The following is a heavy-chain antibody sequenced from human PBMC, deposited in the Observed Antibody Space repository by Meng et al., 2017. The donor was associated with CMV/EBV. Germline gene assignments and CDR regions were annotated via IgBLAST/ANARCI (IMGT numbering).Heavy chain of an antibody. V-gene: IGHV4-34*01. Sequence: SEILSLTCAVYGGSFSGYYWSWIRQPPGKGLEWIGEINHRGSTNYNPSLKSRVTISVDTSKNQFSLKLSSVTAANTAVYYCARGRYYYDSSGYAYFDYWGQGTLVTVSS. J-gene: IGHJ4*02. CDR2: INHRGST. CDR3: ARGRYYYDSSGYAYFDY. D-gene: IGHD3-22*01. CDR1: GGSFSGYY.